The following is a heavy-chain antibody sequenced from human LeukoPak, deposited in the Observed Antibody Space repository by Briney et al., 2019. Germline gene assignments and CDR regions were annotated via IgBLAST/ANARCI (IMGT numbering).Heavy chain of an antibody. V-gene: IGHV3-9*01. CDR1: GFTFDDYA. CDR3: AKTLAGTYYDAFDI. Sequence: PGRSLRLSCAASGFTFDDYAIHWVRQAPGKGLEWVSGISWNGGSIGYADSVKGRFTISRDNAKNSLYLQMNSLKAGDTALYYCAKTLAGTYYDAFDIWGQGTMVTVSS. J-gene: IGHJ3*02. D-gene: IGHD1-26*01. CDR2: ISWNGGSI.